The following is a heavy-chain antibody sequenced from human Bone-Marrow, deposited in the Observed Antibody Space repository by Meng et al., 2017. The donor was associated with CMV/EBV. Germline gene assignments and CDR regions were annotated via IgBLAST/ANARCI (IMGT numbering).Heavy chain of an antibody. Sequence: GEFLKISCAASGFTFSSYAMHWVRQAPGKGLEWVAVISYDGSNKYYADSVKGRFTISRDNSKNTLYLQMNSLRAEDTAVYYCARGQGYSSSWRLKHFDYWGQGTLVTVSS. CDR1: GFTFSSYA. D-gene: IGHD6-13*01. V-gene: IGHV3-30*04. CDR2: ISYDGSNK. J-gene: IGHJ4*02. CDR3: ARGQGYSSSWRLKHFDY.